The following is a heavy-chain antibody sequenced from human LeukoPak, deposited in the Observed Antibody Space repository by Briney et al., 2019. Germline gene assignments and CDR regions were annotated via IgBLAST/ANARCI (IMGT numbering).Heavy chain of an antibody. J-gene: IGHJ3*01. D-gene: IGHD1-26*01. CDR1: GYTFTDYY. Sequence: ASVKVSCKASGYTFTDYYIHWVRQAPGQGLEWMGWINPTSGGTNDAQNFQGRVTMTRDTSISTAYMELSRLGSDDTAVYYCARGSSLSGSKLASDFWGQGTMVTVSS. CDR3: ARGSSLSGSKLASDF. CDR2: INPTSGGT. V-gene: IGHV1-2*02.